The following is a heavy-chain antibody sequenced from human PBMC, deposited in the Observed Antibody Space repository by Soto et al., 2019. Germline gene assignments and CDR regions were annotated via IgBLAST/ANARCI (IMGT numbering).Heavy chain of an antibody. CDR2: VFPGDSQI. D-gene: IGHD1-26*01. CDR1: GYSFTKWW. CDR3: TRHSVGPRDC. V-gene: IGHV5-51*01. J-gene: IGHJ4*02. Sequence: PGESLKISCKCSGYSFTKWWIGWVRQMHGKGLEWMGFVFPGDSQIRYNPSFEGQVTISADKSTATAYLQWNTLQASDSAMYSCTRHSVGPRDCWGQGTRVTVSS.